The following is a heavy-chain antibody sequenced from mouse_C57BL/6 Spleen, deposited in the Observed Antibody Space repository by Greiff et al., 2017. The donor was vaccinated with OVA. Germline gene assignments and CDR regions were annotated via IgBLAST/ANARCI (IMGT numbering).Heavy chain of an antibody. CDR2: IHPNSGST. CDR1: GYTFTSYW. CDR3: ARAGDGYYLSYAMDY. V-gene: IGHV1-64*01. J-gene: IGHJ4*01. Sequence: QVQLQQPGAELVKPGASVKLSCKASGYTFTSYWMHWVKQRPGQGLEWIGMIHPNSGSTNSNEKFKSKATLTVDQSSSTAYMQLSSLTSEDSAVYYGARAGDGYYLSYAMDYWGQGTSVTVSS. D-gene: IGHD2-3*01.